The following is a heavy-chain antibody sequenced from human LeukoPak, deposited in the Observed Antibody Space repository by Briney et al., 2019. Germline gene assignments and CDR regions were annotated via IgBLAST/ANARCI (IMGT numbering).Heavy chain of an antibody. Sequence: SETLSLTCTVSGGSISSGSYDWSWIRQPAGKGLEWIGRIYTSGSTNYNPSLKSRVTISVDTSKNQFSLKLSSVTAADTAVYYCAREGSGYSYGPEFDYWGQGTLVTVSS. D-gene: IGHD5-18*01. CDR3: AREGSGYSYGPEFDY. CDR1: GGSISSGSYD. V-gene: IGHV4-61*02. J-gene: IGHJ4*02. CDR2: IYTSGST.